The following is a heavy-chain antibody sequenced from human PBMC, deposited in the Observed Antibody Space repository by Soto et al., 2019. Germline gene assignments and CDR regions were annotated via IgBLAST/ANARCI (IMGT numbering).Heavy chain of an antibody. CDR3: ARDWGYYDSSGYLHYYGMDV. CDR2: INPNSGGT. V-gene: IGHV1-2*04. D-gene: IGHD3-22*01. CDR1: GYTFTGYY. J-gene: IGHJ6*02. Sequence: GASVKVSCKASGYTFTGYYMHWVRQAPGQGLEWMGWINPNSGGTNYAQKFQGWVTMTRDTSISTAYMELSRLRSDDTAVYYCARDWGYYDSSGYLHYYGMDVWGQGTTVTVSS.